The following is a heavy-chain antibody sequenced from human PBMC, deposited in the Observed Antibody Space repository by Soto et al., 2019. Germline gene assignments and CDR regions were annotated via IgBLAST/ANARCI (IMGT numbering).Heavy chain of an antibody. CDR2: ISYSGTT. V-gene: IGHV4-30-4*08. CDR1: GGSISSSRCH. Sequence: SETLSLTCTVSGGSISSSRCHWGWIRQPPGKGLEWIGFISYSGTTHYSASLRSRVSISVDTSKNQFSLDLSSVTAADTAVYYCATMGTPVTGLYYFDYWGQGTLVTVSS. D-gene: IGHD4-17*01. J-gene: IGHJ4*02. CDR3: ATMGTPVTGLYYFDY.